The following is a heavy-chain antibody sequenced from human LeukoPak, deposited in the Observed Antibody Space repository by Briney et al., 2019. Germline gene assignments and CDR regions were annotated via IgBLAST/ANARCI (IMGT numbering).Heavy chain of an antibody. D-gene: IGHD3-10*01. Sequence: GGSLRLSCAASGFTFSSYGMHWVRQAPGKGLEWVAVIRFDGDNKYYGEAVKGRFTISRNNAENKLFLLMNNLGAEDTAVYFCARSVYGSGSYMDVWGQGTTVTVSS. J-gene: IGHJ6*03. CDR2: IRFDGDNK. CDR1: GFTFSSYG. V-gene: IGHV3-33*08. CDR3: ARSVYGSGSYMDV.